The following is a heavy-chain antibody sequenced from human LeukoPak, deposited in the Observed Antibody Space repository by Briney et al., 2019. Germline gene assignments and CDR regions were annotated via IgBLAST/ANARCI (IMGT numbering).Heavy chain of an antibody. Sequence: SETLSLTCTVSGGSISSGSYYWSWIRQPAGKGLEWLGRIYTSGSTNYNPSLKSRVTISVDKSKNQFSLKLSSVTAADTAVYYCAQGTSNSEGSNFDYWGQGTLVTVSS. V-gene: IGHV4-61*02. D-gene: IGHD4-23*01. J-gene: IGHJ4*02. CDR1: GGSISSGSYY. CDR3: AQGTSNSEGSNFDY. CDR2: IYTSGST.